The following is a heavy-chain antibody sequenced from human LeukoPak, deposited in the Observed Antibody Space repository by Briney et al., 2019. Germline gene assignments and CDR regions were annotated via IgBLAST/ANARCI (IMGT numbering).Heavy chain of an antibody. V-gene: IGHV4-61*02. CDR1: GGSISSGSYY. D-gene: IGHD2-21*02. CDR3: AGTYCGGDCYSTNFDY. CDR2: IYTSGST. Sequence: SETLSLTCTVSGGSISSGSYYWRWIRQPAGKGLEWIVRIYTSGSTNYNPSLKSRVTISVDTSKNQFSLKLSSVTAADTAVYYCAGTYCGGDCYSTNFDYWGQGTLVTVSS. J-gene: IGHJ4*02.